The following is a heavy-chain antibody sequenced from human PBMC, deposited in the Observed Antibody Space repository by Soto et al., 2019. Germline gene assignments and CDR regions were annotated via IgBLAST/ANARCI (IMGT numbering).Heavy chain of an antibody. V-gene: IGHV3-30-3*01. Sequence: GWSLRLSCASSVFTFISFAMHWVRQAPGKGLEWVAVISDDGSNKYYADSVKGRFTISRDNSKNTQYLQMNSLRGEDTAVYYCARVEQWLYIAKYWGQGTLVTVSS. CDR3: ARVEQWLYIAKY. CDR2: ISDDGSNK. CDR1: VFTFISFA. J-gene: IGHJ4*02. D-gene: IGHD6-19*01.